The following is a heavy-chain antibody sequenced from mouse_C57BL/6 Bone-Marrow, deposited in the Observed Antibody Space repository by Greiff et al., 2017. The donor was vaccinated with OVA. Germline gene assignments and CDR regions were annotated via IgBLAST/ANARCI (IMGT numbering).Heavy chain of an antibody. J-gene: IGHJ3*01. Sequence: VQLQQSGPELVKPGASVKISCKASGYAFSSSWMNWVKQRPGKGLEWIGRIYPGDGDTNYNGKFKGKATLTADKSSSTAYMQLSSLTSEDSAVYFCARGEKLLRYFAYWGQGTLVTVSA. D-gene: IGHD1-1*01. CDR3: ARGEKLLRYFAY. V-gene: IGHV1-82*01. CDR2: IYPGDGDT. CDR1: GYAFSSSW.